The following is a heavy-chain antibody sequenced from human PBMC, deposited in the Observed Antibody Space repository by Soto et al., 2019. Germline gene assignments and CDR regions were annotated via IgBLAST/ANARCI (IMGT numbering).Heavy chain of an antibody. CDR2: ISSSSSTI. D-gene: IGHD6-19*01. V-gene: IGHV3-48*02. J-gene: IGHJ3*02. CDR3: AYSSGWYLGAFDI. CDR1: GFTFSSYS. Sequence: XGSLRLSGAASGFTFSSYSMNWVRQAPGKGLEWVSYISSSSSTIYYADSVKGRFTISRDNAKNSLYLQMNSLRDEDTAVYYCAYSSGWYLGAFDIWGQGTMVTV.